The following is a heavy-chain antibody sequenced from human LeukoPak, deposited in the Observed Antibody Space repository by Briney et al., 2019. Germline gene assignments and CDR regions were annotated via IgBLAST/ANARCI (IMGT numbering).Heavy chain of an antibody. V-gene: IGHV1-2*02. CDR2: INPNSGGT. Sequence: ASVKVSCKASGYTFTGYYMHWVRQAPGQGLEWMGWINPNSGGTNYAQKFQGRVTVTRDTSISTAYMELSRLRSDDTAVYYCAALMTTVVHTFDYWGQGTLVTVSS. CDR1: GYTFTGYY. CDR3: AALMTTVVHTFDY. D-gene: IGHD4-23*01. J-gene: IGHJ4*02.